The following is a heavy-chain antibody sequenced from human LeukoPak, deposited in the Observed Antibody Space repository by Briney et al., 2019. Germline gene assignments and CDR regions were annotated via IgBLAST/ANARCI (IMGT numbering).Heavy chain of an antibody. V-gene: IGHV4-34*01. CDR2: INHSGST. Sequence: SETLSPTCAVYGGSFSGYYWSWIRQPPGKGLEWIGEINHSGSTNYNPSLKSRVTISVDTSKSQFSLKLSSVTAADTAVYYCARVAAGKGYPFDYWGQGTLVTVSS. D-gene: IGHD6-13*01. CDR3: ARVAAGKGYPFDY. J-gene: IGHJ4*02. CDR1: GGSFSGYY.